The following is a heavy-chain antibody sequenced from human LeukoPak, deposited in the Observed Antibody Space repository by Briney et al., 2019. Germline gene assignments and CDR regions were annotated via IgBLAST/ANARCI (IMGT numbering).Heavy chain of an antibody. CDR2: INSDGSST. CDR3: ARVKAGYSGYEPVDY. V-gene: IGHV3-74*01. D-gene: IGHD5-12*01. J-gene: IGHJ4*02. CDR1: GFTFSSYW. Sequence: GGSLRLSCAASGFTFSSYWMHWVRQAPGKGLVWVSGINSDGSSTTYADSVKGRFTISRDHVKNTLYLQMNSLRAEDTAVYYCARVKAGYSGYEPVDYWGQGTLVTVSS.